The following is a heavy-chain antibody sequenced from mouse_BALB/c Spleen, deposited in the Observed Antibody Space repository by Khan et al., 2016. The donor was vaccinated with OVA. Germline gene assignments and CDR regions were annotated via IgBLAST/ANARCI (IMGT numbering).Heavy chain of an antibody. V-gene: IGHV5-17*02. CDR3: ARTGYYYFDD. CDR2: ISSGSNTI. J-gene: IGHJ2*01. D-gene: IGHD2-3*01. CDR1: GFTFSGFG. Sequence: EVQLVESGGGLVQSGGSRKLSCAAPGFTFSGFGMHWVRQAPEGGLEWVAYISSGSNTIYYADTVTDRFTISRDNHKNTLFLQVTSLRSEDTAMYFCARTGYYYFDDWGQGTTLSDSS.